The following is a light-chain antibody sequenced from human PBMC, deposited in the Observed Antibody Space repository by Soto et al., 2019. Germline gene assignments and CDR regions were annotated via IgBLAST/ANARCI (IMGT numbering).Light chain of an antibody. CDR3: QQYNNWPPYT. V-gene: IGKV3-15*01. CDR2: GAS. CDR1: QSVSSN. J-gene: IGKJ2*01. Sequence: EKVMTQSPATLSVSPGERATLSCRASQSVSSNLAWYQQKPGQAPRLLIYGASTRATGIPARFSGSGSGTEFTLTISSRQSEDFAVYYCQQYNNWPPYTFGQGTKLEIK.